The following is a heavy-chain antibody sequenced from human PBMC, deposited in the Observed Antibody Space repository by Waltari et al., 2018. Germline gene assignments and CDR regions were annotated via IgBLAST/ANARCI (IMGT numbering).Heavy chain of an antibody. J-gene: IGHJ4*02. V-gene: IGHV1-69*01. CDR2: IIPIFGTA. CDR3: ARWGQQLGTYYFDY. CDR1: GATFRAYA. D-gene: IGHD6-13*01. Sequence: QVQLVQSGAAEKKPGSSVKVSCKASGATFRAYALSWVRPGPGQGLEWMGGIIPIFGTANYAQKVQGRVTITADESTSTAYMELSSLRSEDTAVYYCARWGQQLGTYYFDYWGQGTPVTVSS.